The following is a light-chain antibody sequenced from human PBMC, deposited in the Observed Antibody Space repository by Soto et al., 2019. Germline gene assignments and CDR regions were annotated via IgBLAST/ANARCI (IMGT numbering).Light chain of an antibody. V-gene: IGKV4-1*01. CDR2: WVS. CDR3: HQYYSTPWT. J-gene: IGKJ1*01. CDR1: QSVLYSADGNNY. Sequence: DIVMSQSPDSLAVSLGERATINCKSSQSVLYSADGNNYLAWYQQKPGQPPKLLIYWVSNRESGVPDRFSGSGSETDFTLTISSLQAEDVAVYYCHQYYSTPWTFGQGTKVEIK.